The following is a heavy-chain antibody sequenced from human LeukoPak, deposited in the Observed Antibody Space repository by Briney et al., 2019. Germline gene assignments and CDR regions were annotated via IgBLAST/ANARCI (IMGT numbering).Heavy chain of an antibody. CDR2: ISSSNSYI. V-gene: IGHV3-21*01. D-gene: IGHD2-2*01. CDR1: GFTFSSYS. Sequence: PGGSLRLSCAASGFTFSSYSMDWVRQAPGKGLEWVSSISSSNSYIYYADSVKGRFTISRDNAKNSLYLQMNSLRAEDTAVYYCARAYCSSTSCYMDVWGKGTTVTVSS. CDR3: ARAYCSSTSCYMDV. J-gene: IGHJ6*04.